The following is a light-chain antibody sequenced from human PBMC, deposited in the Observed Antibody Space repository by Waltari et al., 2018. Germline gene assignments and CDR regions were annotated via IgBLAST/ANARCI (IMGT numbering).Light chain of an antibody. CDR3: QQYSSFSYT. CDR2: MAS. V-gene: IGKV1-5*03. CDR1: QSISSW. J-gene: IGKJ2*01. Sequence: DIQMTQSPSTLSASVGDRFTITCRARQSISSWLAWYQQKPGKAPKVLIYMASNLEGGVPSRFSGSGSGTEFTLTISSLQPDDVATYYCQQYSSFSYTFGQGTKLEIK.